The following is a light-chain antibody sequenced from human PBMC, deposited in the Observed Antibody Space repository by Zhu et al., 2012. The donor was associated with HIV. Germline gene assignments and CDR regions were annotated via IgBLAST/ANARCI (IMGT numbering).Light chain of an antibody. CDR2: KAS. CDR1: QSISSW. CDR3: QQHNSSWT. Sequence: DIQMTQSPSTLSASVGDSVTITCRASQSISSWLAWYQQKPGKAPKLLIYKASSLESGVPSSFSGSGSGTEFTLTISSLQPDDFATYYCQQHNSSWTFGQGTKVEIK. V-gene: IGKV1-5*03. J-gene: IGKJ1*01.